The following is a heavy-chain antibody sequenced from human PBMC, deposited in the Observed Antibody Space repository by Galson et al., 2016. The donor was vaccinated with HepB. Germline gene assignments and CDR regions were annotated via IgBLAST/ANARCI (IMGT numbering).Heavy chain of an antibody. Sequence: SLRLSCAASGFTFNKYWMSWVRQAPGKGLEWVALIWYDGSYKYYADSVKGRFTISRDTSKNTVYLQVDSLRAEDTAVYYCAREGWRPSGPGGVYVMGYYYYMDVWGKGTTVTVSS. CDR1: GFTFNKYW. D-gene: IGHD2-8*01. CDR2: IWYDGSYK. J-gene: IGHJ6*03. V-gene: IGHV3-33*07. CDR3: AREGWRPSGPGGVYVMGYYYYMDV.